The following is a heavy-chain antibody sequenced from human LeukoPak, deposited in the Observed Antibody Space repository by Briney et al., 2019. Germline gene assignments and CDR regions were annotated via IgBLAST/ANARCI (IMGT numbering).Heavy chain of an antibody. CDR3: ARYSPDYSYGYGSFDY. V-gene: IGHV5-51*01. CDR1: GFTFNTYW. D-gene: IGHD5-18*01. CDR2: IYPGDSET. Sequence: GESLKTSCRGSGFTFNTYWIGWVRQLPGKGLEWMGVIYPGDSETRYNPSFQGQVTISADKSISTAYLQWSRLEASDTAMYYCARYSPDYSYGYGSFDYWGQGTLVTVSS. J-gene: IGHJ4*02.